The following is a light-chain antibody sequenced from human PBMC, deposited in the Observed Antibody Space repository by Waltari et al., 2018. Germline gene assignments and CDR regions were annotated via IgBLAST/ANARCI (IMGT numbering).Light chain of an antibody. V-gene: IGKV3-20*01. Sequence: MGLTQSPGTLSLSPGERATLSCRASQTVRTTYLAWYQQKPGQAPTLLIYDTSSRATGIPDRFSGSGSGTDFSLTISSLEPEVFAVYYCQQYDISPLTFGGGTKVETK. CDR1: QTVRTTY. CDR3: QQYDISPLT. J-gene: IGKJ4*01. CDR2: DTS.